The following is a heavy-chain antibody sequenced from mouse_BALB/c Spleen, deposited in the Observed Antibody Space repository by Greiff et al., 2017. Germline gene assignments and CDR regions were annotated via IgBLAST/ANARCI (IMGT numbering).Heavy chain of an antibody. V-gene: IGHV5-6-3*01. CDR2: INSNGGST. CDR3: ARDDYDYLAY. Sequence: EVKLMESGGGLVQPGGSLKLSCAASGFTFSSYGMSWVRQTPDKRLELVATINSNGGSTYYPDSVKGRFTISRDNAKNTLYLQMSSLKSEDTAMYYCARDDYDYLAYWGQGTLVTVSA. J-gene: IGHJ3*01. D-gene: IGHD2-4*01. CDR1: GFTFSSYG.